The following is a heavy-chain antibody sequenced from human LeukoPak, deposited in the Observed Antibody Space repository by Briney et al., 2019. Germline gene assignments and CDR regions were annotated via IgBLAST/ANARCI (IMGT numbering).Heavy chain of an antibody. Sequence: GGTLRLSCAASGFTFSAYGMSWVRQAPGKGLEWVSAISGSGGSTYYADSVKGRFTISRDNSKNTLYLQMNSLRAEDTAVYYCAKSARMVRGGLGYWGQGTLVTVSS. CDR3: AKSARMVRGGLGY. V-gene: IGHV3-23*01. CDR1: GFTFSAYG. D-gene: IGHD3-10*01. J-gene: IGHJ4*02. CDR2: ISGSGGST.